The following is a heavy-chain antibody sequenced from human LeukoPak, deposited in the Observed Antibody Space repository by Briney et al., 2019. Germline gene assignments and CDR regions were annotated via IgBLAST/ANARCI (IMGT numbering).Heavy chain of an antibody. CDR2: ISTYNGNT. J-gene: IGHJ5*02. Sequence: ASVKVSCKASGYTFTSYGFSWVRQAPGQGLEWMGWISTYNGNTNYAQKLQGRVTMTTDTSTSTAYMELRSLRSDDTAVYYCARETYYYDSSGYHGIWFDPWGQGTLVTVSS. CDR1: GYTFTSYG. D-gene: IGHD3-22*01. CDR3: ARETYYYDSSGYHGIWFDP. V-gene: IGHV1-18*01.